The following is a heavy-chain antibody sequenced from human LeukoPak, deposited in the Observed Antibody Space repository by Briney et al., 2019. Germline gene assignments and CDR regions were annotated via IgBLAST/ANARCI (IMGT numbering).Heavy chain of an antibody. J-gene: IGHJ6*02. D-gene: IGHD5-18*01. CDR1: GFTFSIYW. Sequence: PGGSLRLSCAASGFTFSIYWMHWVRQAPGKGLVWVSRINSDGSSTNYADSVKGRFTISRDNAKNTLYLQMNSLRAEDTAVYYCARSHLASGRVTPPYGMDVWGQGTTVTVSS. CDR2: INSDGSST. V-gene: IGHV3-74*01. CDR3: ARSHLASGRVTPPYGMDV.